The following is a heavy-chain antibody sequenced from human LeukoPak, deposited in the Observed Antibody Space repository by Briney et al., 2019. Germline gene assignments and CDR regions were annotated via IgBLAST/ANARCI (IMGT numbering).Heavy chain of an antibody. CDR3: ARDGVVVPAAMYYFDY. D-gene: IGHD2-2*01. CDR2: INPSGGST. Sequence: GASVKVSCKASGYTFTSYYMHWVRQAPGQGLEWMGIINPSGGSTSYAQKFQGRVTMTRDTSTSTVYMELSSLRSEDTALYYCARDGVVVPAAMYYFDYWGQGNLVIVSS. V-gene: IGHV1-46*01. J-gene: IGHJ4*02. CDR1: GYTFTSYY.